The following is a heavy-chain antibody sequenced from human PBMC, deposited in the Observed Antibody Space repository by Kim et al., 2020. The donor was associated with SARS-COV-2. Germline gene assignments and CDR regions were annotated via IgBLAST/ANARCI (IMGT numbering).Heavy chain of an antibody. Sequence: NPSPTSRVTISVDTSRNQFSLKLRSVTAADTAVYYCARGKRLTTVTDFDYWGQGTLVTVSS. J-gene: IGHJ4*02. V-gene: IGHV4-59*09. CDR3: ARGKRLTTVTDFDY. D-gene: IGHD4-17*01.